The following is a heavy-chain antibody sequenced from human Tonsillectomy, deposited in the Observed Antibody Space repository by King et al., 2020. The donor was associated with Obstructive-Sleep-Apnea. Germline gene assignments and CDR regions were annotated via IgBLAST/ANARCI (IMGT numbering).Heavy chain of an antibody. D-gene: IGHD2-21*02. J-gene: IGHJ4*02. Sequence: VQLVESGAEVKKPGESLKISCKGSGYSFTSYWIGWVRQMPRKGLEWMGIIYPGDSDPRSSPSLQGQVTIPAEKSISPAYLQWSSLKASDTAMYYCARLPYCGGDCYFDFFDYWGQGTLVTVSS. V-gene: IGHV5-51*01. CDR2: IYPGDSDP. CDR3: ARLPYCGGDCYFDFFDY. CDR1: GYSFTSYW.